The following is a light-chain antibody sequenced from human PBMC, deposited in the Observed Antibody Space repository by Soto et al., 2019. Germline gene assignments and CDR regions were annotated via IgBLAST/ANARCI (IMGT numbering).Light chain of an antibody. CDR3: LQDYNYPQT. CDR2: GAS. J-gene: IGKJ1*01. Sequence: IMQSPATLSVSPVEGATLACMASQGIGDTLAWYQQKPGQAPRLLIYGASTRATGIPARFSGSGSGTEFTLTISSLQPEDFATYYCLQDYNYPQTFGQGTKVDIK. CDR1: QGIGDT. V-gene: IGKV3-15*01.